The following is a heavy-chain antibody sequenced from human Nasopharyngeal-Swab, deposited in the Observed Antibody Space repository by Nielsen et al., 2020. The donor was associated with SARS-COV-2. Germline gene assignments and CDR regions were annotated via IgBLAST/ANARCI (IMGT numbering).Heavy chain of an antibody. CDR3: AKLAPYYFDY. J-gene: IGHJ4*02. Sequence: RQPPGKGLEWVSAISGSGGSTYYADSVKGRFTISRDNSKNTLYLQMNSLRAEDTAVYYCAKLAPYYFDYWGQGTLVTVSS. V-gene: IGHV3-23*01. CDR2: ISGSGGST.